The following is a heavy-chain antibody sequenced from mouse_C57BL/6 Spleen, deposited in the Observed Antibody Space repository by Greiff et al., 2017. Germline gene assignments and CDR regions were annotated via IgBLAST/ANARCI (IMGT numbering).Heavy chain of an antibody. D-gene: IGHD1-1*01. CDR3: ARYYGSSPYWYFDV. J-gene: IGHJ1*03. Sequence: EVKLMESGGGLVKPGGSLKLSCAASGFTFSDYGMHWVRQAPEKGLEWVAYISSGSSTIYYADTVKGRFTLSRDNAKNTLFLQMTSLRSEDTAMYYCARYYGSSPYWYFDVWGTGTTVTVSS. CDR2: ISSGSSTI. V-gene: IGHV5-17*01. CDR1: GFTFSDYG.